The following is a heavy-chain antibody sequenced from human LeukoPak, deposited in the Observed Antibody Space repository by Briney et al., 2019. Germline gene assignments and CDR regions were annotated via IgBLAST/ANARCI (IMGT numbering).Heavy chain of an antibody. Sequence: GGSLRLSCSASGFTFSSYAMHWVRQAPGKGLKYVSAISSNGGSTYYADSVKGRFTISRDNSKNTLYLQMSSLRAEDTAVYYCARDALTTADAFDIWGQGTMVTVSS. CDR1: GFTFSSYA. CDR2: ISSNGGST. CDR3: ARDALTTADAFDI. J-gene: IGHJ3*02. D-gene: IGHD4/OR15-4a*01. V-gene: IGHV3-64D*06.